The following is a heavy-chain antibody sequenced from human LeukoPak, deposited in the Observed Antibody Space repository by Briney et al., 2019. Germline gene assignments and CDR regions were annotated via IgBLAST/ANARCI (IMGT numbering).Heavy chain of an antibody. D-gene: IGHD4-11*01. CDR1: GFLFTRYW. CDR3: ARGPGDYDASDI. Sequence: GGSLRLSCEASGFLFTRYWMSWVRQAPGKGPEWVAHIKENGNEQYYADSVKGRFTICRDSVKQSLCLQMNNLRVEDTAVYYCARGPGDYDASDIWGQGTVVTVSS. J-gene: IGHJ3*02. V-gene: IGHV3-7*01. CDR2: IKENGNEQ.